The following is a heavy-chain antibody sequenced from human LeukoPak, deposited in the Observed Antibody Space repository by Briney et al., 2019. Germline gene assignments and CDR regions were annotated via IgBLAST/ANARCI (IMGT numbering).Heavy chain of an antibody. CDR3: ARVVRARPHFDY. J-gene: IGHJ4*02. D-gene: IGHD1-26*01. CDR1: GDSVSSNIAA. Sequence: SQTLSLTCAISGDSVSSNIAASNWIRQSPSRGLEWLGRTYYRSTWYNDYAVSVKSRITINPDTSKNQFSLQLNSVTPEDTAVYYCARVVRARPHFDYQGQGTLVTVSS. V-gene: IGHV6-1*01. CDR2: TYYRSTWYN.